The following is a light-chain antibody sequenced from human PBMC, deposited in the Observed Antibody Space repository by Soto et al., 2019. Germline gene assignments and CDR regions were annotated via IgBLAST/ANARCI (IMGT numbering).Light chain of an antibody. CDR1: QGVDSNS. CDR2: GAS. J-gene: IGKJ1*01. Sequence: EIVLTQSPGTLSLSPGERAILSCRTSQGVDSNSLAWYQQKPGQAPRLVIHGASIRATGIPARFSGSGSGTDFSLTISRVDSEDVAVYYCLQYRTPATWTFGQGTKVEIK. V-gene: IGKV3-20*01. CDR3: LQYRTPATWT.